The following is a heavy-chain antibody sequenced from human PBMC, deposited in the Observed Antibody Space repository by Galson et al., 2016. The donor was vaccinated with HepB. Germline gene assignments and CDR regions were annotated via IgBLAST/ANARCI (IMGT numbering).Heavy chain of an antibody. CDR3: AHGYGDYVGGNAFES. Sequence: PALVKPTQTLTLTCTFSGFSLRTRGVGVGWIRQPPGKALEWLALIYWDDDKRYSPSLKSRHTITKDTSKNQVFLTMTNMDPVETDTYYCAHGYGDYVGGNAFESWGQGAMVTVAS. CDR1: GFSLRTRGVG. V-gene: IGHV2-5*02. J-gene: IGHJ3*02. CDR2: IYWDDDK. D-gene: IGHD4-17*01.